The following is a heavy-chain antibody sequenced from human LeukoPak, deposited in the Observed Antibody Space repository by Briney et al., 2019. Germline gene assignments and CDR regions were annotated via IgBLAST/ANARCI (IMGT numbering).Heavy chain of an antibody. CDR2: INQDGNEK. CDR1: GFTFTTYW. V-gene: IGHV3-7*01. Sequence: PGGSLRLSCAASGFTFTTYWLSWVRQAPGQGLEGVANINQDGNEKYYVDSVKGRFTMSRDNAKNSLYLQMNSLRADDTAVYYCARTNSQARDYYHYMDVWGKGTTVTVSS. CDR3: ARTNSQARDYYHYMDV. D-gene: IGHD1-7*01. J-gene: IGHJ6*03.